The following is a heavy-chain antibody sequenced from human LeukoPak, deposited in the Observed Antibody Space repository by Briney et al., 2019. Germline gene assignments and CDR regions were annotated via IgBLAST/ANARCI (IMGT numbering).Heavy chain of an antibody. CDR3: TSIGY. J-gene: IGHJ4*02. CDR1: GFTFSNSA. Sequence: GGSLRLSCAASGFTFSNSAMSWVRQAPGKGLEWVSTISGSGDNTHYADSVEGRFTISRDNSKNTLYLQMNSLRAEDTAIYYSTSIGYWGQGTLVTVSS. D-gene: IGHD2-2*01. V-gene: IGHV3-23*01. CDR2: ISGSGDNT.